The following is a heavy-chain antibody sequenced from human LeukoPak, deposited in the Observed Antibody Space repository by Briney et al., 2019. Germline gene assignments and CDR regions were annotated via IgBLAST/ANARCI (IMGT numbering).Heavy chain of an antibody. D-gene: IGHD1-26*01. Sequence: GGSLRLSCAASGFTFSSYGMHWVRQAPGKGLEWVAVISYDGSNKYYADSVKGRFTISRDNAKNSLYLQMNSLRADDTAVYHCARQETSSYNGAFDIWGQGTMVTVSS. CDR2: ISYDGSNK. V-gene: IGHV3-30*12. CDR3: ARQETSSYNGAFDI. CDR1: GFTFSSYG. J-gene: IGHJ3*02.